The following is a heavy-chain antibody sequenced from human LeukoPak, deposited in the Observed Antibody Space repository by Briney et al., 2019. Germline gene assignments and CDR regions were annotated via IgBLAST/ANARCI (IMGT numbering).Heavy chain of an antibody. CDR1: GGSISNYY. CDR3: ARFGDYVNYYYFGMDV. Sequence: SETLSLTCTVSGGSISNYYWSWIRQPPGKGLEWIGYIYYSGSTNYNPSLKSRVTISVDTSKNQFSLKLSSVTAADTAVYYCARFGDYVNYYYFGMDVWGQGTTVTVSS. J-gene: IGHJ6*02. V-gene: IGHV4-59*01. D-gene: IGHD4-17*01. CDR2: IYYSGST.